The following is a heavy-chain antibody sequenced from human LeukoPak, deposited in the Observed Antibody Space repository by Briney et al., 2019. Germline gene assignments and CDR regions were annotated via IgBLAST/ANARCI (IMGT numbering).Heavy chain of an antibody. Sequence: GGSLRLSCAASGFTFSSYSMNWVRQAPGKGLEWVSSISSSSSYIYYADSVKGRFTIYRDNAKNSLYLQMNSLRAEDTAVYYCARDSMVRGVMSYWGQGTLVTVSS. V-gene: IGHV3-21*01. CDR3: ARDSMVRGVMSY. CDR2: ISSSSSYI. J-gene: IGHJ4*02. D-gene: IGHD3-10*01. CDR1: GFTFSSYS.